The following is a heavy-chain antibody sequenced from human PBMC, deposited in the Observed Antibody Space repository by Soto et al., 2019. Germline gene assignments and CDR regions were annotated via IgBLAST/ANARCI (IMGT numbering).Heavy chain of an antibody. CDR2: IILPFGTP. CDR3: VRGPDYEGYFDY. V-gene: IGHV1-69*12. J-gene: IGHJ4*02. D-gene: IGHD3-22*01. Sequence: QVRLVQSGAEVKKTESSVKVSCEASGTTFSNFAIGWVRQAPGQGLEWMGGIILPFGTPNYAQKFQGRVTISADESINTVYMELRGIRSGDAAVYYCVRGPDYEGYFDYWGQGTLVTVSS. CDR1: GTTFSNFA.